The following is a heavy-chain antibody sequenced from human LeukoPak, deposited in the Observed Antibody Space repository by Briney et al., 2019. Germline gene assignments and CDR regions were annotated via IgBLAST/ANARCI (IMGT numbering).Heavy chain of an antibody. Sequence: ASVKVSCKASGYTFTGYYMHWVRQAPGQGLEWMGWINPNSGGTNYAQKFQGRVTMTRNTSISTAYMELSSMRSEDTAVYYCARGPEGWLEDYWGQGTLVTVSS. D-gene: IGHD3-9*01. CDR2: INPNSGGT. CDR3: ARGPEGWLEDY. V-gene: IGHV1-2*02. J-gene: IGHJ4*02. CDR1: GYTFTGYY.